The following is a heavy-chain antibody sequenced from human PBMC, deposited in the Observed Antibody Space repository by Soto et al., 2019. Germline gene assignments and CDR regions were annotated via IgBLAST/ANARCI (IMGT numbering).Heavy chain of an antibody. Sequence: RASVKVSCKASGGTFSSYAISWVRQAPGQGLEWMGGIIPIFGTANYAQKFQGRVTITADKSTSTAYMELSSLRSEDTAVYYCARDRGGDCSGGSCLYYYYYGMDVWGQGTTVTVSS. D-gene: IGHD2-15*01. CDR1: GGTFSSYA. V-gene: IGHV1-69*06. CDR2: IIPIFGTA. J-gene: IGHJ6*02. CDR3: ARDRGGDCSGGSCLYYYYYGMDV.